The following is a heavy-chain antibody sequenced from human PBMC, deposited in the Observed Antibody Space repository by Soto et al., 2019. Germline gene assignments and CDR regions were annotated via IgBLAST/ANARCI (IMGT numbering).Heavy chain of an antibody. J-gene: IGHJ5*02. Sequence: SETLSLTCAVSGGSISSGGYSWSWIRQPPGKGLEWIGYIYHSGSTYYNPSLKSRVTISVDRSKNQFSLKLSSVTAADTAVYYCATLPPRIEVTVLPISTWGQGTLVTVSS. V-gene: IGHV4-30-2*01. CDR2: IYHSGST. D-gene: IGHD2-15*01. CDR1: GGSISSGGYS. CDR3: ATLPPRIEVTVLPIST.